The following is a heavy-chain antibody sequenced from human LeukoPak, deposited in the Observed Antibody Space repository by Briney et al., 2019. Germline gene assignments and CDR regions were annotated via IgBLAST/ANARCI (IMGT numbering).Heavy chain of an antibody. J-gene: IGHJ4*02. Sequence: SGTLSLTCAVSGGSISSSNWWSWVRQPPGKGLEWIGEIYHSGSTNYNPSLKSRVTISVDKSKNQFSLKLSSVTAADTAVYYCARISIGGGSGSYFLLSRGVSLRRGFFDYWGQGTLVTVSS. CDR3: ARISIGGGSGSYFLLSRGVSLRRGFFDY. CDR1: GGSISSSNW. D-gene: IGHD3-10*01. CDR2: IYHSGST. V-gene: IGHV4-4*02.